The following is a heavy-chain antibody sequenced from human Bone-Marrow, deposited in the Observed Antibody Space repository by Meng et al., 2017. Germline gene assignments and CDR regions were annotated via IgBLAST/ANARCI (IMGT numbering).Heavy chain of an antibody. CDR3: ARDKVHGGKFNWYYYGMDV. V-gene: IGHV3-30*01. D-gene: IGHD1-1*01. CDR2: ISNDGSPR. Sequence: GGSLRLSCEASGFTFSNFGLHWIRQAPGRGLEWVAVISNDGSPRYYLESVKGRFTISRDNSKNPMYLEMNSLAAEDTAIYYCARDKVHGGKFNWYYYGMDVWGQGTTVTVSS. CDR1: GFTFSNFG. J-gene: IGHJ6*01.